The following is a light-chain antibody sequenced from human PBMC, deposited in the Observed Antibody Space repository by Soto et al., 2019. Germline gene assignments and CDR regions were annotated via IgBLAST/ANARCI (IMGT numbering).Light chain of an antibody. CDR2: GAS. CDR3: QQYYSGPIT. J-gene: IGKJ4*01. V-gene: IGKV4-1*01. CDR1: QSLLSSANNKNY. Sequence: DIVMTQSPDSVAVSLGERATINCKSSQSLLSSANNKNYLAWYQQKSGQPPKLLSYGASTRQSGVPDRISGSGSGTDFTLTISSLQAEDVAIYSCQQYYSGPITFGGGTKVEIK.